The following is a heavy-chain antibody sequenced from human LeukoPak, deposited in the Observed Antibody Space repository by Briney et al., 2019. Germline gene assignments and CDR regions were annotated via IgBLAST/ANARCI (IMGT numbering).Heavy chain of an antibody. CDR2: ISHDGSAQ. Sequence: QPGRSLRLSCAVSGFAFNSYAMHWVRQAPGEGLEWEAFISHDGSAQSYADSVKGRFTISRDNSKNTLYLQMNSLRPEDTAVYYCARDLSGTYMEDYWGQGTLVTVSS. J-gene: IGHJ4*02. D-gene: IGHD1-26*01. CDR3: ARDLSGTYMEDY. CDR1: GFAFNSYA. V-gene: IGHV3-30-3*01.